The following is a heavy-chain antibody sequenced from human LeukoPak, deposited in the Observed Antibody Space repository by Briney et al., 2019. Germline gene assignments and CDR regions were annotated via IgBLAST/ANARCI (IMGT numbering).Heavy chain of an antibody. J-gene: IGHJ4*02. CDR3: ARDGSEWLVSEKLFDY. V-gene: IGHV3-48*03. D-gene: IGHD6-19*01. CDR2: ISSSGSTI. CDR1: GFTFSSYE. Sequence: PGGSLRLSCAASGFTFSSYEMNWVRQAPGKGLEWVSYISSSGSTIYYADSVKGRFTISRDNAKNSLYLQMSSLRAEDTAVYYCARDGSEWLVSEKLFDYWGQGTLVTVSS.